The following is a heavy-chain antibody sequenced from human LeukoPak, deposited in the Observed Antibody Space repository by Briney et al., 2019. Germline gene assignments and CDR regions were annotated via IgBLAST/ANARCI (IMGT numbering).Heavy chain of an antibody. V-gene: IGHV1-2*07. CDR3: ARTDYYGSGSYYY. J-gene: IGHJ4*02. CDR2: INPNSGGT. D-gene: IGHD3-10*01. CDR1: GYTFTGYY. Sequence: GASVKVSCKASGYTFTGYYMHWVRQAPGQGLEWMGWINPNSGGTNYAHKFQGRVTMTRGTSISTAYMELSRLRSDDTAVYYCARTDYYGSGSYYYWGQGTLVTVSS.